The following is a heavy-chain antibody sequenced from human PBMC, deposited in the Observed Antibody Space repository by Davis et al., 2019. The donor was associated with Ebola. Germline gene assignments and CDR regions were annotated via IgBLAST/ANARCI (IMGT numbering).Heavy chain of an antibody. CDR2: INPNTGGA. D-gene: IGHD6-13*01. CDR1: GYIFIHYY. V-gene: IGHV1-2*04. Sequence: ASVKVSCKASGYIFIHYYLHWVRQAPGRGLQWMGQINPNTGGADYAQDFQGWVTMTRDTSTSTVYMELSSLRSEDTAVYYCAREGPGGYSSSTKVGWFDPWGQGTLVTVSS. J-gene: IGHJ5*02. CDR3: AREGPGGYSSSTKVGWFDP.